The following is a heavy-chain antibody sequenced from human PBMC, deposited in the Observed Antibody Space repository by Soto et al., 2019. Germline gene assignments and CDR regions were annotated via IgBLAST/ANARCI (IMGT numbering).Heavy chain of an antibody. CDR3: AKDSRQTLQYYGMDV. CDR2: ISYDGSNK. J-gene: IGHJ6*02. V-gene: IGHV3-30*18. D-gene: IGHD4-4*01. CDR1: GFTFSIYC. Sequence: GGSLRLSCASPGFTFSIYCMHWVRQAPGKGLEWVAIISYDGSNKYYADSVKGRFTSSRDNSKNTLYLQMNSLRDEDTAVYYCAKDSRQTLQYYGMDVWGQGTTVTVCS.